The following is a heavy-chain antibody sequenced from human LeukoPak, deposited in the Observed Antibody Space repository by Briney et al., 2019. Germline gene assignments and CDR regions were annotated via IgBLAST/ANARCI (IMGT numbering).Heavy chain of an antibody. D-gene: IGHD3-10*01. Sequence: RASVKVSCKASGGTFSSYAISWVRQAPGQGLEWMGGIIPIFGTANYAQKFQGRVTITADKSTSTAYMELSSLRSEDTAVYYCARDLPLEVTMVRGVIKNHAFVTPDVWGKGTTVTISS. CDR1: GGTFSSYA. J-gene: IGHJ6*04. CDR3: ARDLPLEVTMVRGVIKNHAFVTPDV. CDR2: IIPIFGTA. V-gene: IGHV1-69*06.